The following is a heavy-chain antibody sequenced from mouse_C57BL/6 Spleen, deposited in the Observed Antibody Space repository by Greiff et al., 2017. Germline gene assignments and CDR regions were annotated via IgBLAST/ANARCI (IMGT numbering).Heavy chain of an antibody. J-gene: IGHJ4*01. CDR3: SRAPYYGSSYDSMDY. V-gene: IGHV1-82*01. Sequence: VKLQESGPELVKPGASVKLSCKASGYAFSSSWMNWVQQRPGKGLEWIGRIYPGDGDTNYNGKFKGKATLTADKSSSTAYMQLSSLLSEDTAVYFCSRAPYYGSSYDSMDYWGQGTSVTVSS. CDR2: IYPGDGDT. CDR1: GYAFSSSW. D-gene: IGHD1-1*01.